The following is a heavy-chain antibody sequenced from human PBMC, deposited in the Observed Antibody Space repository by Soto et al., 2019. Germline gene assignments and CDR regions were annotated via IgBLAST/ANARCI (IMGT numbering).Heavy chain of an antibody. Sequence: ASVKVSCKASGGTFSSYAISWVRQAPGQGLEWMGGIIPIFGTANYAQKFQGGVTITADESTSTAYMELSSLRSEDTAVYYCAIRLHYYDSNLIDYWGQGTLVTVSS. CDR1: GGTFSSYA. CDR3: AIRLHYYDSNLIDY. D-gene: IGHD3-22*01. CDR2: IIPIFGTA. V-gene: IGHV1-69*13. J-gene: IGHJ4*02.